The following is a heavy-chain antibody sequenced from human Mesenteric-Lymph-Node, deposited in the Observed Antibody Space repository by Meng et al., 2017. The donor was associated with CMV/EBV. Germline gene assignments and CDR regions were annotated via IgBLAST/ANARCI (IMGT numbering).Heavy chain of an antibody. CDR3: ARDRGCSSTSCYRGMDV. Sequence: GGSLRLSCAASGFTFSSYSMNWVRQAPGKGLEWVSSISSSSSYIYYADSVKGRFTISRDNAKNSLYLQMNSLRAEDTAVYYCARDRGCSSTSCYRGMDVWGQGTTVTVSS. CDR1: GFTFSSYS. D-gene: IGHD2-2*01. V-gene: IGHV3-21*01. CDR2: ISSSSSYI. J-gene: IGHJ6*02.